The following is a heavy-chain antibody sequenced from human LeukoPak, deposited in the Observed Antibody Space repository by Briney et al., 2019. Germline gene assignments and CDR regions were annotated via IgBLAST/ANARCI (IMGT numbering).Heavy chain of an antibody. V-gene: IGHV1-2*02. Sequence: ASVKVSCKASGYTFTGYYMHWVRQAPGQGLEWMGWINPNSGGTNYAQKFQGRVIMTRDTSISTAYMELSRLRSDDTAVYYCARDQGLEYQLLYDYWGQGTLVTVSS. CDR2: INPNSGGT. CDR1: GYTFTGYY. J-gene: IGHJ4*02. D-gene: IGHD2-2*02. CDR3: ARDQGLEYQLLYDY.